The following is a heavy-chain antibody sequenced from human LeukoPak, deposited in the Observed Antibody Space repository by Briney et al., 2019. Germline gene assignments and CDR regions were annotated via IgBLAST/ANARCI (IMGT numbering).Heavy chain of an antibody. CDR3: ARGLVRNYYGSGGRRFDP. V-gene: IGHV4-34*01. J-gene: IGHJ5*02. D-gene: IGHD3-10*01. Sequence: SETLSLTCAVYGGSFSGYYWSWIRQPPGKGLEWMGEINHSGSNNYNPPLKSRVTISVDTSKNQFSLKLSSVTAAATAVYYCARGLVRNYYGSGGRRFDPWGQGTLVTVSS. CDR2: INHSGSN. CDR1: GGSFSGYY.